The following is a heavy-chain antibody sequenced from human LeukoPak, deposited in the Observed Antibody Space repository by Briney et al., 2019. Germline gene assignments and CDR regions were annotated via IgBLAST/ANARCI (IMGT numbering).Heavy chain of an antibody. CDR2: MNPNSGNT. CDR1: GYTFTSYD. D-gene: IGHD3-3*01. Sequence: ASVKVSCKASGYTFTSYDINWVRQATGQGLEWMGWMNPNSGNTGYAQKFQGRVTMTRDTSTSTVYMELSSLRSEDTAVYYCARDPSRRIFGVVMNFDYWGQGTLVTVSS. J-gene: IGHJ4*02. V-gene: IGHV1-8*01. CDR3: ARDPSRRIFGVVMNFDY.